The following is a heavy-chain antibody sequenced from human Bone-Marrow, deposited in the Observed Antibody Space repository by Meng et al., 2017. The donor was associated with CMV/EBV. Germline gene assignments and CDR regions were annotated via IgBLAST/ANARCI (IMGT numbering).Heavy chain of an antibody. Sequence: FTFTRYAVHWVRQAPGQRLEWMGWVNAGNGNTIYSQKFQDRVTFTRDTSATTAYMELSSLRSEDTAVYYCAREGYCSSTNCPRWLDPWGQGTLVTVSS. CDR2: VNAGNGNT. V-gene: IGHV1-3*01. D-gene: IGHD2-2*01. J-gene: IGHJ5*02. CDR3: AREGYCSSTNCPRWLDP. CDR1: FTFTRYA.